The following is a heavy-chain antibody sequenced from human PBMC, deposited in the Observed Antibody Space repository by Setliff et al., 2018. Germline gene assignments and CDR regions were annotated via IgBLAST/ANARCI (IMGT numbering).Heavy chain of an antibody. CDR1: GGSFSGYY. J-gene: IGHJ4*02. CDR3: ARHEFVGGYYGSVTYRHFDY. Sequence: SETLSLTCAVYGGSFSGYYWSWIRQPPGKGLEWIGEINHIGSTNYNPSLKSRVTISVDTSKNQFSLKLSSVTAADTAVYYCARHEFVGGYYGSVTYRHFDYWGQGILVTVSS. D-gene: IGHD3-10*01. V-gene: IGHV4-34*01. CDR2: INHIGST.